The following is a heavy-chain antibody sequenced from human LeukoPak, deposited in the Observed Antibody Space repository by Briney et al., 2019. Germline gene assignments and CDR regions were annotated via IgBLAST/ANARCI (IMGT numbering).Heavy chain of an antibody. CDR1: GFTFSNYA. J-gene: IGHJ4*02. CDR3: ARDPYTTPRWDFDY. Sequence: PGGSLRLSCAASGFTFSNYAMHWVRQAPGKGLEYVSGINSIGGKTYYANSVKGRFTISRDNSKNTVYLQMGSLRAEDMAVYYCARDPYTTPRWDFDYWGQGTLVTVSS. D-gene: IGHD2-2*02. V-gene: IGHV3-64*01. CDR2: INSIGGKT.